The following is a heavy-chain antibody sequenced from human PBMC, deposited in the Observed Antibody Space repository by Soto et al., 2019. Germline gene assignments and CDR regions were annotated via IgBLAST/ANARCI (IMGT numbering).Heavy chain of an antibody. CDR3: ARNMDYYYGRGSGNGHGV. CDR1: GYTFTAYY. D-gene: IGHD3-10*02. J-gene: IGHJ6*02. Sequence: QVQLVQSGAEVKEPGDSVRVSCEASGYTFTAYYIHWVRQAPGQGLEWMGWINPKFGDTTYAQDFQCRVSMTRDMFISTVYMELSRLTSDDTAIYYCARNMDYYYGRGSGNGHGVWGQGTTVTVSS. CDR2: INPKFGDT. V-gene: IGHV1-2*02.